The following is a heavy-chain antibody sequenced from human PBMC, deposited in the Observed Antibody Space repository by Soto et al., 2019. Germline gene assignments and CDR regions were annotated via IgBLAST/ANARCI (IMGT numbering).Heavy chain of an antibody. V-gene: IGHV1-69*13. D-gene: IGHD2-15*01. J-gene: IGHJ4*02. Sequence: ASVKVSCKASGGTFSSYAISWVRQAPGQGLEWMGGIIPIFGTANYAQKFQGRVTITADESTSTAYMELSSLRSEDTAEYYCARAPRNHCSGGSCYSWYFDYWGQGTLVTVSS. CDR1: GGTFSSYA. CDR2: IIPIFGTA. CDR3: ARAPRNHCSGGSCYSWYFDY.